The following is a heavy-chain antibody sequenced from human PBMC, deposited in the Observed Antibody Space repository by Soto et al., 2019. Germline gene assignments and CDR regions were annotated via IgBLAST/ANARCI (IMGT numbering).Heavy chain of an antibody. Sequence: GASVKVSCKASGGTFSSYAISWVRQAPGQGLEWMGGIIPIFGTANYAQKFQGRVTITADESTSTAYMELSSLRSEDTAVYYCARGRVYDGRGIYYYYGMDVWGQGTTVTVSS. J-gene: IGHJ6*02. V-gene: IGHV1-69*13. CDR3: ARGRVYDGRGIYYYYGMDV. CDR2: IIPIFGTA. CDR1: GGTFSSYA. D-gene: IGHD3-16*01.